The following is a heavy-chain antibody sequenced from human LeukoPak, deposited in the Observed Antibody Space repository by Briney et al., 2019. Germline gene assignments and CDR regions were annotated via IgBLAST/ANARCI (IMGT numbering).Heavy chain of an antibody. D-gene: IGHD1-7*01. CDR1: GGSFSGYY. CDR2: INHSGST. V-gene: IGHV4-34*01. J-gene: IGHJ6*04. Sequence: SETLSLTCAVYGGSFSGYYWSWIRQPPGKGLEWIGEINHSGSTNYNPSLKSRVTISVDTSKNQFSLKLSSVTAADTAVYYCAGTYTWNYVFYYGMDVWGKGTTVTVSS. CDR3: AGTYTWNYVFYYGMDV.